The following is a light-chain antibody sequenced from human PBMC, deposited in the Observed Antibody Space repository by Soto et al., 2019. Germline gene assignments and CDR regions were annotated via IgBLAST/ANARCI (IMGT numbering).Light chain of an antibody. Sequence: EILMTQSPATLSVSPGERATLSCRASQSVTNYLAWYQQKPGQAPRLLIYGAFNRATGIPARFSGSGSGTDFTLTISSLEPEDFAVYYCQQRNIWPPVTFSQGTRLEIK. V-gene: IGKV3-11*01. J-gene: IGKJ5*01. CDR2: GAF. CDR3: QQRNIWPPVT. CDR1: QSVTNY.